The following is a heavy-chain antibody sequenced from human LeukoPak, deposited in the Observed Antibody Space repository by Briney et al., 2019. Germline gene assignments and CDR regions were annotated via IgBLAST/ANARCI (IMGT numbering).Heavy chain of an antibody. CDR2: IKTDGSST. Sequence: TGGSLRLSCAASGFTFSTYWMHWVRQVPGKGLIWVSRIKTDGSSTTYADSVKGRFTISRDNAKNTLYLEMNSLRVEDTAVYYCARDFKDRGWGQGTMVTVSS. J-gene: IGHJ3*01. V-gene: IGHV3-74*03. CDR3: ARDFKDRG. CDR1: GFTFSTYW.